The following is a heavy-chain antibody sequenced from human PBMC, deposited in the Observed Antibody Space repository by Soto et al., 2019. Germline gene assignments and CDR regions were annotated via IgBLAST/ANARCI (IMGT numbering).Heavy chain of an antibody. D-gene: IGHD6-13*01. CDR2: IYHSGST. CDR3: ARVGAAAAPGYFDY. Sequence: TSETLSLTCAVSGGSISSGGYSWSWIRQSPGKGLEWIGDIYHSGSTNYNPSLKSRVTISVDTSKNQFSLKVRSVTAADTAVYYCARVGAAAAPGYFDYWSQGTLVTVSS. V-gene: IGHV4-61*08. J-gene: IGHJ4*02. CDR1: GGSISSGGYS.